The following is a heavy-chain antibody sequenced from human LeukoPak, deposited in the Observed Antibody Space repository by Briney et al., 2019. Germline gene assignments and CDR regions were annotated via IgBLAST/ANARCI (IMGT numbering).Heavy chain of an antibody. D-gene: IGHD2-8*01. V-gene: IGHV3-7*01. J-gene: IGHJ5*02. CDR2: MNPDGSEK. Sequence: GGSLRLSCAASGFTFSSYWMHWVRQAPGKGLEWVANMNPDGSEKYYVDSVKGRFTISRDNAKNSLYLQINNLRVEDTALYYCAREEWWFDPWGQGTLVTVSS. CDR3: AREEWWFDP. CDR1: GFTFSSYW.